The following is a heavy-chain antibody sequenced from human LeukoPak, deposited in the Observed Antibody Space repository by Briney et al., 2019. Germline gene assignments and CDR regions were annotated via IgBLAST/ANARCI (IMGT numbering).Heavy chain of an antibody. CDR2: INPNSGVT. Sequence: ASVKVSCKTFGYTFTGYYLNWVRQAPGQGLECMGWINPNSGVTNYAQNFQGRVTLTRDTSINTAYMELSRLTSDDTALYYCATGLTSPFDYWGQGTLVTVSS. V-gene: IGHV1-2*02. D-gene: IGHD3-16*01. CDR3: ATGLTSPFDY. J-gene: IGHJ4*02. CDR1: GYTFTGYY.